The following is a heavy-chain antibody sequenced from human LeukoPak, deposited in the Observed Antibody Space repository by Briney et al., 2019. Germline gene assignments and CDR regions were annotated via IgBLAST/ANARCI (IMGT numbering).Heavy chain of an antibody. J-gene: IGHJ6*03. CDR2: IYDSGSA. CDR1: GVSTNSHY. D-gene: IGHD3-3*01. V-gene: IGHV4-59*11. CDR3: ARVLQNYYHLDV. Sequence: PSETLSLTCTVSGVSTNSHYWSWIRQPPGKGLEWIGFIYDSGSANYKSSLESRVTMTLDTSKNQFSLKLNSVTAADTAVYYCARVLQNYYHLDVWGKGTTVTVSS.